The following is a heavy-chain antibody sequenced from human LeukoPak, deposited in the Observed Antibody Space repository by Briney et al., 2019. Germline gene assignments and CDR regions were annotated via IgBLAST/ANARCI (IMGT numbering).Heavy chain of an antibody. D-gene: IGHD3-10*01. CDR1: GFTFDNYA. V-gene: IGHV3-9*01. J-gene: IGHJ6*02. CDR2: ISWNSGRI. Sequence: PGRSLRLSCAASGFTFDNYAMHWVRQAPGKGLEWVSGISWNSGRIDYADSVKGRFTISRDNAKTSLYLHMNSLRAEDTAFYYCAKDTSGYYGSVSPFNYGLDVWGQGTTVTVSS. CDR3: AKDTSGYYGSVSPFNYGLDV.